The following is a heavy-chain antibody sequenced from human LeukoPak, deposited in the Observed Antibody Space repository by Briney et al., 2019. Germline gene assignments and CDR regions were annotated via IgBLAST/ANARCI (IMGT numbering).Heavy chain of an antibody. CDR2: IIPIFGTA. D-gene: IGHD2-21*02. Sequence: ASMKVSCKASGGTFSSYAISWVRQAPGQGLEWMGGIIPIFGTANYAQKFQGRVTITADKSTSTAYMELSSLRSEDTAVYYCARVAICGGDCYFVTDWFDSWGQGTLVTVSS. J-gene: IGHJ5*01. V-gene: IGHV1-69*06. CDR1: GGTFSSYA. CDR3: ARVAICGGDCYFVTDWFDS.